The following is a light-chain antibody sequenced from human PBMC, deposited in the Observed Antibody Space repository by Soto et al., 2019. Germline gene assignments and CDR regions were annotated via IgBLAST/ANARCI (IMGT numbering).Light chain of an antibody. V-gene: IGKV3-15*01. CDR1: QSVSSN. J-gene: IGKJ1*01. Sequence: EIVMTQSPATLPVSPGERATLSCRASQSVSSNLAWYQQKPGQAPRFLIYGASTRATGIPARFSGSGSGTDFTLTINRLEPEDFAVYYCQQYDSSPRTFGQGTKVDIK. CDR2: GAS. CDR3: QQYDSSPRT.